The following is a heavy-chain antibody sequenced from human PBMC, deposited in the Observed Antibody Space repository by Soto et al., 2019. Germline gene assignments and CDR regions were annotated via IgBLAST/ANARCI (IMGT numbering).Heavy chain of an antibody. D-gene: IGHD5-18*01. CDR3: ARHPNRIQLWLLDYYYGMDV. CDR2: IYYSGST. V-gene: IGHV4-39*01. J-gene: IGHJ6*02. CDR1: GGSISSSSYY. Sequence: SETLSLTCTVSGGSISSSSYYWGWIRQPPGKGLEWIGSIYYSGSTYYNPSLKSRVTISVDTSKNQFSLKLSSVTAADTAVYYCARHPNRIQLWLLDYYYGMDVWGQGTTVTVSS.